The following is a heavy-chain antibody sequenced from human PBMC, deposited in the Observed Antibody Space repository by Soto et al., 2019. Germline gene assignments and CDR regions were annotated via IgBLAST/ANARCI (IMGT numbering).Heavy chain of an antibody. CDR3: ASGEDDYGDYQRGGAFDI. CDR1: GCTLSDYY. J-gene: IGHJ3*02. V-gene: IGHV3-11*01. CDR2: ISSSGSTI. D-gene: IGHD4-17*01. Sequence: QVQLVESGGGLVKPGGSLRLSCAASGCTLSDYYMSWIRQAPGKGLEWVSYISSSGSTIYYADSVKGRFTISRDNAKNSLYLQMNSLRAEDTAVYYCASGEDDYGDYQRGGAFDIWGQGTMVTVSS.